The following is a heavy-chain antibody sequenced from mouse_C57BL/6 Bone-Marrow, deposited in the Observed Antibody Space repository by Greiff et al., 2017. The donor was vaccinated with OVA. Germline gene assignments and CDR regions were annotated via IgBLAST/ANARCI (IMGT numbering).Heavy chain of an antibody. Sequence: QVQLKQSGPELARPWASVKISCQAFYTFSRRVHFAIRDTNYWMQWVKQRPGQGLEWIGAIYPGNGDTSYNRKCKGKATLSGDKAYSTAYMQLSSLTSEDSAVYYCAWEGGNGAYWGQGTLVTVSA. CDR1: YTFSRRVH. CDR2: GQGLEWIG. V-gene: IGHV1-87*01. CDR3: SEDSAVYYCAWEGGNGAY. D-gene: IGHD2-1*01. J-gene: IGHJ3*01.